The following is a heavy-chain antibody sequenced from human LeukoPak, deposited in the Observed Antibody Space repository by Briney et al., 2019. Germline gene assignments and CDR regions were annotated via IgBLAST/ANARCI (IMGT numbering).Heavy chain of an antibody. Sequence: GASVKVSCKASGGTFCSYAISWVRQAPGQGLEWMGGIIPIFGTANYAQKFQGRVTITADESTSTAYMELSSLRSEDTAVYYCAAILGDSSGYYYGYYFDYWGQGTLVTVSS. CDR3: AAILGDSSGYYYGYYFDY. CDR1: GGTFCSYA. D-gene: IGHD3-22*01. CDR2: IIPIFGTA. V-gene: IGHV1-69*01. J-gene: IGHJ4*02.